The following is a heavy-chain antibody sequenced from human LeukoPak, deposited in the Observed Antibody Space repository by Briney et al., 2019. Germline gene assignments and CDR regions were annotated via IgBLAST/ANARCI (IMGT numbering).Heavy chain of an antibody. Sequence: ETSETLSLTCAVSGGSISSSYWSWIRQPPGKGLEWIGYIYYSGGTNYNPSLKSRVTISVDTSKNQFSLKLSSVTAADTAVYYCARAGHFWSGYYGGLPYYYYMDVWGKGTTVTVSS. J-gene: IGHJ6*03. V-gene: IGHV4-59*01. CDR3: ARAGHFWSGYYGGLPYYYYMDV. D-gene: IGHD3-3*01. CDR2: IYYSGGT. CDR1: GGSISSSY.